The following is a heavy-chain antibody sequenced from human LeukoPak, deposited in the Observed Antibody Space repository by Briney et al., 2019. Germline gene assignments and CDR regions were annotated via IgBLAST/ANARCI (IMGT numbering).Heavy chain of an antibody. CDR3: ARPLGYCSGGSCYSTPVFDY. CDR2: ISYDGSNK. J-gene: IGHJ4*02. Sequence: GRSLRLSCAASGFTFSSYAMHWVRQAPGKGLEWVAVISYDGSNKYYADSVKGRFTISRDNSKNTLYLQMNSLRAEDTAVYYCARPLGYCSGGSCYSTPVFDYWGQGSLVTVSS. V-gene: IGHV3-30*04. CDR1: GFTFSSYA. D-gene: IGHD2-15*01.